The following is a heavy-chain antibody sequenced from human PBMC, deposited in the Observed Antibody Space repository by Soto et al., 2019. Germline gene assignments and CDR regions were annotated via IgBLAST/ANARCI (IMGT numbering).Heavy chain of an antibody. CDR3: ARARFGELGPSAFDI. Sequence: GGSLRLSCAASGFTFSSYAMSWVRQAPGKALEWVSAISGSGGSTYYADSVKGRFTISRDNSKNTLYLQMNSLRAEDTAVYYCARARFGELGPSAFDIWGQGTIVTVSS. V-gene: IGHV3-23*01. J-gene: IGHJ3*02. D-gene: IGHD3-10*01. CDR2: ISGSGGST. CDR1: GFTFSSYA.